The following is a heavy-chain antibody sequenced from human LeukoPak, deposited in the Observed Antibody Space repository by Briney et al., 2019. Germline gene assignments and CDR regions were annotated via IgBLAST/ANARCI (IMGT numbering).Heavy chain of an antibody. CDR3: ARHYDGVSFDY. Sequence: SETLSLTFSVSGGSVSVYYWSWIRQPPGKGLEWIGYIYYSGSTNYNPSLKSRVTISVDTSKNQFSLKLSSVTAADTAVYYCARHYDGVSFDYWGQGTLVTVSS. J-gene: IGHJ4*02. CDR1: GGSVSVYY. CDR2: IYYSGST. V-gene: IGHV4-59*08. D-gene: IGHD3-16*01.